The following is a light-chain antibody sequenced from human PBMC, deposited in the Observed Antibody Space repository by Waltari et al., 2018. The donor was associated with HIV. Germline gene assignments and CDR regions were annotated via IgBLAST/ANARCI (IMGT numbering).Light chain of an antibody. J-gene: IGKJ4*01. Sequence: DIQLTQSPSSLSAFVGDKVTMTCQSSQYINMYLHWYQQKPGKAPSLLVYSGSTLQNGVPSRFSASGSGTTVTLTISSLQPEDSASYFCQQTYTIPLTFGGGTKV. V-gene: IGKV1-39*01. CDR1: QYINMY. CDR3: QQTYTIPLT. CDR2: SGS.